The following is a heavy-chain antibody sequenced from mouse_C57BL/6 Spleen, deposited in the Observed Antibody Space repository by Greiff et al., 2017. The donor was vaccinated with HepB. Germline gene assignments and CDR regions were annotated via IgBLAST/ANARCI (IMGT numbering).Heavy chain of an antibody. J-gene: IGHJ4*01. V-gene: IGHV5-12*01. CDR2: ISNGGGST. Sequence: EVMLVESGGGLVQPGGSLKLSCAASGFTFSDYYMYWVRQTPEKRLEWVAYISNGGGSTYYPDTVKGRFTISRDNAKNTLYLQMSRLKSEDTAMYYCARHRFHYYAMDYWGQGTSVTVSS. CDR3: ARHRFHYYAMDY. CDR1: GFTFSDYY.